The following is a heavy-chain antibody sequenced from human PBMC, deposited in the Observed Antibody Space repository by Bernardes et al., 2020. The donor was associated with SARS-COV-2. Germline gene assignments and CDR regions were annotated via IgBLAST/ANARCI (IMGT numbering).Heavy chain of an antibody. J-gene: IGHJ4*02. D-gene: IGHD3-10*01. V-gene: IGHV1-58*01. Sequence: SVKVSCKASGFTFTSSAVQWVRQARGQRLEWIGWIVVGSGNTNYAQKFQERVTITRDMSTSTAYMELSSLRSEDTAVYYCAADGTMVREFDYWGQGTLVTVSS. CDR3: AADGTMVREFDY. CDR2: IVVGSGNT. CDR1: GFTFTSSA.